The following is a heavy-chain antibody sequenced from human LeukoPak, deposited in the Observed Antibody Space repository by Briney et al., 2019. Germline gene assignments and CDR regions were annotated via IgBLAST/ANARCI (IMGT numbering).Heavy chain of an antibody. CDR1: GGSISSYY. CDR3: ARAPPYFDILTEYYFEY. J-gene: IGHJ4*02. V-gene: IGHV4-59*08. CDR2: IYYSGST. Sequence: SETLSLTCTVSGGSISSYYWSWIRQPPGKGLEWIGYIYYSGSTNYNPSLKSRVTISVDTSKNQFTLKLSSVTAADTAVYYCARAPPYFDILTEYYFEYWGQGTLVTVSS. D-gene: IGHD3-9*01.